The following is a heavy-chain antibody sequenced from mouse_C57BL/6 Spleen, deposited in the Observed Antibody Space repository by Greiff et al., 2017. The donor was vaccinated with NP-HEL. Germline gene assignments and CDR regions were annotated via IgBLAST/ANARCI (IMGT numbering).Heavy chain of an antibody. Sequence: QVQLQQSGPELVKPGASVKISCKASGYAFSSSWMNWVKQRPGKGLEWIGRIYPGDGDTNYNGKFKGKATLTADKSSSTAYMQLSSLTSEDSAVYFCASYYSNYGWFAYWGQGTLVTVSA. CDR3: ASYYSNYGWFAY. CDR1: GYAFSSSW. J-gene: IGHJ3*01. V-gene: IGHV1-82*01. CDR2: IYPGDGDT. D-gene: IGHD2-5*01.